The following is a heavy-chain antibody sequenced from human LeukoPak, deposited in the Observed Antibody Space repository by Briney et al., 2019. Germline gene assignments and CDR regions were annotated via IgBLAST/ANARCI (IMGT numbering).Heavy chain of an antibody. Sequence: ASVKVSCKASGYSFATYGISWVRQAPGQGLEWTGWISAYNGNTNYAQKLQGRVTMTTDTSTSTVYMELRSLRSDDTAVYYCARDPYGDYRALDYWGQGTLVTVSS. D-gene: IGHD4-17*01. J-gene: IGHJ4*02. CDR1: GYSFATYG. CDR2: ISAYNGNT. CDR3: ARDPYGDYRALDY. V-gene: IGHV1-18*01.